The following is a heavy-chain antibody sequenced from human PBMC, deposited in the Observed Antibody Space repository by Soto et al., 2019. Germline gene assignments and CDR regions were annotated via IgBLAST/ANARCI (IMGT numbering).Heavy chain of an antibody. Sequence: PTETLSPTCTLTRGSIRRGVCYCRWSGQHPGKGLEWIGYIYYSGSTYYNPSLKSRVTISVDTSKNQFSLKLSSVTAADTAVYYCARVRGGPATIVYYFDYWGQGTLVTVS. CDR1: RGSIRRGVCY. CDR3: ARVRGGPATIVYYFDY. D-gene: IGHD5-12*01. CDR2: IYYSGST. J-gene: IGHJ4*02. V-gene: IGHV4-31*03.